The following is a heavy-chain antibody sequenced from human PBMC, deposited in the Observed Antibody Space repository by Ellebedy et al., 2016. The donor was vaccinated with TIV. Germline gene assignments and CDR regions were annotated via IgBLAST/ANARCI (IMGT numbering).Heavy chain of an antibody. J-gene: IGHJ4*02. Sequence: GESLKISCAASGFTFSSYAMHWVRQAPGKGLEWVSSISATAGSTYYAASVKGRFSISRDNSKNTLYLQMNSLRADDTALFYCAKDLRGLPPATGTLDSWGQGTLVTVSS. V-gene: IGHV3-23*01. CDR3: AKDLRGLPPATGTLDS. CDR1: GFTFSSYA. D-gene: IGHD1-26*01. CDR2: ISATAGST.